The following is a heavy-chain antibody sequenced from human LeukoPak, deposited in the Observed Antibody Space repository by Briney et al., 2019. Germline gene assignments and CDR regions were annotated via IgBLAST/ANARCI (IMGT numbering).Heavy chain of an antibody. CDR2: IYSGGTT. CDR1: GFTFSSYS. CDR3: ARDFYGSGSHRYFDL. D-gene: IGHD3-10*01. V-gene: IGHV3-53*01. J-gene: IGHJ2*01. Sequence: GGSLRLSCAASGFTFSSYSMNWVRQAPGKGLEWVSVIYSGGTTHYADSVRGRFTISRDNSKNTLYLQMNSLRAEDTAVYYCARDFYGSGSHRYFDLWGRATLVTVSP.